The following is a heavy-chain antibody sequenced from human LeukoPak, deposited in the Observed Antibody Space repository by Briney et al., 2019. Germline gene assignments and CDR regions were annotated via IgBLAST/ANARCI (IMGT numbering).Heavy chain of an antibody. V-gene: IGHV1-46*01. J-gene: IGHJ2*01. CDR3: ARTPAVGDGYIGTTLYFDL. CDR2: INPSGGST. CDR1: GYTFTRYY. D-gene: IGHD5-24*01. Sequence: ASVKVSCKASGYTFTRYYLHWVRQAPGQGLEWMGIINPSGGSTSYAQKFQGRVTMTRDTSTSTVYMELSSLRSEDTAVYYCARTPAVGDGYIGTTLYFDLWGRGTLVTVSS.